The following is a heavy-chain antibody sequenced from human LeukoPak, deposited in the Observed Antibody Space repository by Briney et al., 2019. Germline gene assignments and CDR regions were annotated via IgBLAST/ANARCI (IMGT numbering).Heavy chain of an antibody. V-gene: IGHV3-64*01. Sequence: PGGSLRLSCAASGFTFSSYAMHWVRQAPGKGLEYVSAISSNGGSTYYANSVKGRFTISRDNSKNTLYLQMGSLRAEDMAVYYCARDVASIVVVPAANDYWGQGTLVTVSS. CDR1: GFTFSSYA. J-gene: IGHJ4*02. CDR2: ISSNGGST. D-gene: IGHD2-2*01. CDR3: ARDVASIVVVPAANDY.